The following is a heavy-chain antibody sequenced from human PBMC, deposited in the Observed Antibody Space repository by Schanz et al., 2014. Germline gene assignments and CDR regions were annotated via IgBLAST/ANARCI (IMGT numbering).Heavy chain of an antibody. J-gene: IGHJ4*02. CDR1: SASIRTYY. V-gene: IGHV4-59*01. Sequence: QVQLQESGPGLVKPSETLSLTCTVSSASIRTYYWSWIRQPPGKGLEWIGYIYYSGSTTYNPSLKSRVTISVDTSKKQFSLNLSSVTAADTAVYYCARGRVAPAAPEFDYGGQGILVTVSS. CDR3: ARGRVAPAAPEFDY. D-gene: IGHD2-2*01. CDR2: IYYSGST.